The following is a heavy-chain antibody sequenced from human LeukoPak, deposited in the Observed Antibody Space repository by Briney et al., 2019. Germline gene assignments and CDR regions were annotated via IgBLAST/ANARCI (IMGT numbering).Heavy chain of an antibody. CDR1: GYTLTSYA. D-gene: IGHD5-24*01. CDR2: ITPSGGP. CDR3: ARDRYGDGFAHFDY. Sequence: GSVNVSCKASGYTLTSYAMHRVRQAAGQGLEWLGWITPSGGPNYPQTFQGRVAITRDTSITTAYMDLSRLTSDDTAVYYCARDRYGDGFAHFDYWGQGALVTVSS. J-gene: IGHJ4*02. V-gene: IGHV1-2*02.